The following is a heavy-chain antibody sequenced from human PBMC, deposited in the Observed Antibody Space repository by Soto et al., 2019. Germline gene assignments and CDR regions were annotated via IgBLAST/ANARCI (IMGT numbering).Heavy chain of an antibody. J-gene: IGHJ6*02. CDR2: ILPLFGTT. CDR3: AGGGTLYESSQKYYQYGLDV. CDR1: EGTFNSHV. D-gene: IGHD2-15*01. V-gene: IGHV1-69*01. Sequence: QVQLVQSRSEVKKPGSSVRVSCRAAEGTFNSHVVSWVRQAPGQGLQWMGGILPLFGTTNYAHQLEGRVTITADSSTATSFLELSGLTPGDTAVYYCAGGGTLYESSQKYYQYGLDVWGQGTTVIVSS.